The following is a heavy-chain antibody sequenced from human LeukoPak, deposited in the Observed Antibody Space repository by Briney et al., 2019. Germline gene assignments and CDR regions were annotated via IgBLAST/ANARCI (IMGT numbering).Heavy chain of an antibody. CDR1: GGSISSSSYY. J-gene: IGHJ5*02. D-gene: IGHD3-22*01. CDR3: ARGPFSIVVDRGFGP. CDR2: IYYSGST. V-gene: IGHV4-39*01. Sequence: PSETLSLTCTVSGGSISSSSYYWGWIRQPPGKGLEWIGSIYYSGSTYYNPSLKSRVTISVDTSKNQFSLKLSSVTAADTAVYYCARGPFSIVVDRGFGPWGQGTLVTVSS.